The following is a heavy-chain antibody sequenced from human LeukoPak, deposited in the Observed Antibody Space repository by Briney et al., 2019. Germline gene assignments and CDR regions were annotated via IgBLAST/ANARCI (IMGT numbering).Heavy chain of an antibody. D-gene: IGHD3-22*01. CDR3: AREKEYYYDSSDYYGMDV. CDR2: ISAYNGNT. V-gene: IGHV1-18*01. J-gene: IGHJ6*02. CDR1: GYTFTSYG. Sequence: GASVKVSCKASGYTFTSYGISWVRQAPGQGLEWMGWISAYNGNTNYAQKLQGRVTMTTDTSTSTAYMELRSLRSDDTAVYYCAREKEYYYDSSDYYGMDVWGQGTTVTVSS.